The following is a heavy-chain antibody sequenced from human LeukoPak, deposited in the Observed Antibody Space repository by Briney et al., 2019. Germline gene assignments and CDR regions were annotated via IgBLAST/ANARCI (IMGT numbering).Heavy chain of an antibody. CDR2: ISGNNDNP. Sequence: EAQVKVSWRATGYKFSNLGIGWVRNTNKQGLEWTGWISGNNDNPNYGQKFQGRFTVTTDSSTSTTYMELRNLRSDDTAVYYCARDGTSTDDYWGQGTLVTVSS. D-gene: IGHD1-26*01. V-gene: IGHV1-18*01. CDR3: ARDGTSTDDY. CDR1: GYKFSNLG. J-gene: IGHJ4*02.